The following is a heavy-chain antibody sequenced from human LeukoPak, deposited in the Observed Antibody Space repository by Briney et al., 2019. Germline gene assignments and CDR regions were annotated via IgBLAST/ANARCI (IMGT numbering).Heavy chain of an antibody. J-gene: IGHJ3*02. D-gene: IGHD3-22*01. Sequence: GASVKVSCKASGYTFTGYYMHWVRQAPGQGLEWMGWINPNSGGTNYAQKFQGRVTMTRDTSISTAYMELSRLRSDDTAVYYCAILYYYDSSGYPPGVNAFDIWGQGTMVTVSS. CDR2: INPNSGGT. CDR3: AILYYYDSSGYPPGVNAFDI. V-gene: IGHV1-2*02. CDR1: GYTFTGYY.